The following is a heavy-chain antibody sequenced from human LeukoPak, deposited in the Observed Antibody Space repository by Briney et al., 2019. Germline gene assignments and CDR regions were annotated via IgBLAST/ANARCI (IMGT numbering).Heavy chain of an antibody. CDR1: GFTFTSNW. CDR3: ARNYD. J-gene: IGHJ4*02. V-gene: IGHV3-7*05. D-gene: IGHD3-16*01. Sequence: TGGSLRLSCAAFGFTFTSNWMTWGRQAPGKGLEWVADINSDGSGQYYVDSVKGRFTISRDNAKNSLYLQINSLRSEDTAVYYCARNYDWGQGSLVTVSS. CDR2: INSDGSGQ.